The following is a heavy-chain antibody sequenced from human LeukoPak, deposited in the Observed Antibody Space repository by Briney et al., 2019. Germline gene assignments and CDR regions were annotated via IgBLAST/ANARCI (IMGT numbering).Heavy chain of an antibody. CDR3: AKAGVAATWTYYYYYMDV. V-gene: IGHV3-23*01. CDR2: ISGSSRST. Sequence: GGSLRLSCAASGFTFSSYAMSWVRQAPGKGLEWVSAISGSSRSTYHAESVKGRFTISRDNSKNTLFLQMNSLRAEDTAVYYCAKAGVAATWTYYYYYMDVWGKGTTVTVSS. J-gene: IGHJ6*03. D-gene: IGHD2-15*01. CDR1: GFTFSSYA.